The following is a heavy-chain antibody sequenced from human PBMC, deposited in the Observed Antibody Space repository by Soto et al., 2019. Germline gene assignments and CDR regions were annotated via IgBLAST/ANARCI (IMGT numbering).Heavy chain of an antibody. CDR1: GYSFTTDW. D-gene: IGHD6-19*01. CDR2: IYPGDSDT. V-gene: IGHV5-51*01. CDR3: SCLATYRSHYGMDV. Sequence: GESLKISCKGSGYSFTTDWIAWVRQMPGKGMEWMGLIYPGDSDTRYSPSFQGQVTMSADKSISSAYLQWSSLKASDTGIYYCSCLATYRSHYGMDVWGQGTTVTVSS. J-gene: IGHJ6*02.